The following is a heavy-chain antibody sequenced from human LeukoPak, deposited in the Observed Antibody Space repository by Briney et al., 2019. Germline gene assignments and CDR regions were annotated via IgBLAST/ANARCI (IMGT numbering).Heavy chain of an antibody. D-gene: IGHD3-9*01. CDR1: GFTFSSYA. CDR2: ISGSGGST. J-gene: IGHJ4*02. Sequence: SGGSLRLSCAASGFTFSSYAMSWVRQAPGKGLEWVSAISGSGGSTYYAGSVKGRFTISRDNSKNTLYLQMNSLRAEDTAVYYSAKSRYFDWLPASLYYFDYWGQGTLVTASS. V-gene: IGHV3-23*01. CDR3: AKSRYFDWLPASLYYFDY.